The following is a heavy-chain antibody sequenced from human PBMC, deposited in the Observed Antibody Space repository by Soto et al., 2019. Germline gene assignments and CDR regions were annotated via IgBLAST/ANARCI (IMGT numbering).Heavy chain of an antibody. V-gene: IGHV4-61*01. CDR2: VSSTGST. Sequence: PSETLSLTCTVSGGSMSSVSYYWTWIRQSPGKGLEWIGYVSSTGSTNYNPSLKSRLTMSLDTSTNEVSLSLTSVTAADAAVYFCARFSPPRKSYDSNPGWFDPWGQGIMVTVSS. CDR3: ARFSPPRKSYDSNPGWFDP. D-gene: IGHD3-22*01. J-gene: IGHJ5*02. CDR1: GGSMSSVSYY.